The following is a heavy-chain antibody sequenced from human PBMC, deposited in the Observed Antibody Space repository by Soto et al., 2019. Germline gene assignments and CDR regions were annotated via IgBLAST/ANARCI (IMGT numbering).Heavy chain of an antibody. Sequence: ASVKVSCKASGYTFTSYGISWVRQAPGQGLEWMGWISAYNGNTNYAQKLQGRVTMTTDTSTSTAYMELRSLRSDDTAVYYCARVTKQLVAPLGYYYYMDVWGKGTTVTVSS. D-gene: IGHD6-13*01. J-gene: IGHJ6*03. CDR1: GYTFTSYG. V-gene: IGHV1-18*01. CDR3: ARVTKQLVAPLGYYYYMDV. CDR2: ISAYNGNT.